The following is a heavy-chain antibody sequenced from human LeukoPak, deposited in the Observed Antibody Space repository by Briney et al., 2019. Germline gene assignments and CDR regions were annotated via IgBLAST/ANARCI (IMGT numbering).Heavy chain of an antibody. Sequence: SETLSLTCTVSGYSISSGYYWGWIRQPPGKGLEWIGSIYHSGSTYYNPSLKSRVTISLDTSKNQFSLKLISVTAADTAVYFCARAYRSSWYANWFDPWGQGTLVTVSS. CDR1: GYSISSGYY. V-gene: IGHV4-38-2*02. CDR2: IYHSGST. J-gene: IGHJ5*02. CDR3: ARAYRSSWYANWFDP. D-gene: IGHD6-13*01.